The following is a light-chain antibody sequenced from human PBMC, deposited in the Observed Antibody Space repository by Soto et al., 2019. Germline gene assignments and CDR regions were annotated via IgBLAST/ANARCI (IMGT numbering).Light chain of an antibody. V-gene: IGKV3-11*01. CDR2: DAS. CDR3: QQHTNWPLT. J-gene: IGKJ4*01. CDR1: QSISSY. Sequence: ENVLTQSSATPSLSPGERATLSCRASQSISSYLAWYQQKPGQAPRLLIYDASNRATGIPARFSGSGSGTDFTLTISSLEPEDFAVYYCQQHTNWPLTFGGGTKVDIK.